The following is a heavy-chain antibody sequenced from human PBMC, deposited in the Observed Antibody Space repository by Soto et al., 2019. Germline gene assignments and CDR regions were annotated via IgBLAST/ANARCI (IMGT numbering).Heavy chain of an antibody. D-gene: IGHD4-17*01. V-gene: IGHV4-61*01. CDR2: IYYNGRT. J-gene: IGHJ4*02. CDR3: ARMSRTVNY. Sequence: LSLTCTVSGGAITSSSYFWSWIRQSPGRGLEYIGYIYYNGRTNYNPSLQSRVTISVDTSTSKFSLNLTSVTAGDTAVYYCARMSRTVNYWGQGTPVTVPQ. CDR1: GGAITSSSYF.